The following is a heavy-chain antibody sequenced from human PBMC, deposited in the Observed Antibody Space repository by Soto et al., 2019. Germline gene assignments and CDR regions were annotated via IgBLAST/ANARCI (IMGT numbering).Heavy chain of an antibody. CDR3: ARRGLYRALFDY. V-gene: IGHV3-66*01. J-gene: IGHJ4*02. D-gene: IGHD2-2*01. CDR1: GFTVSTNY. Sequence: GGSLRLSCAASGFTVSTNYMNWVRQAPGKGLEWVSVIFSDGNTYYADSVKGRFTISRDNSKNTVYFQMNSLRDEDTAVYFCARRGLYRALFDYWGQGTLVTVSS. CDR2: IFSDGNT.